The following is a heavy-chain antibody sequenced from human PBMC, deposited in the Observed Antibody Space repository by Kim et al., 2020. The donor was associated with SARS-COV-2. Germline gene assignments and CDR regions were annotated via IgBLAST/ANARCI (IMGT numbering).Heavy chain of an antibody. CDR3: TTYDN. J-gene: IGHJ4*02. V-gene: IGHV3-15*01. CDR2: IRSKTDGGTI. CDR1: GFTFSKAW. Sequence: GSLRLSCAASGFTFSKAWMSWVRQAPGEGLEWVARIRSKTDGGTIDYAAPVKGRFTISRDDSKNTLFLQMNSLKIEDTAIYYCTTYDNWGQGTLVTVSS.